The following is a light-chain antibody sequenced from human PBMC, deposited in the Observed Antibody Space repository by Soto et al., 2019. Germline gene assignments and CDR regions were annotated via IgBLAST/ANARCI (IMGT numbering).Light chain of an antibody. CDR3: CSYDGSITLF. Sequence: QSGLTQPASVSGSPGQSITISCTGTSSDIGSYNLVSWYQQHPGRAPKLMIYEGSKRSPGVSNRFSGCKSGNTASMPLPGLQPEEEADFYCCSYDGSITLFFGTWTKVTVL. J-gene: IGLJ1*01. CDR2: EGS. V-gene: IGLV2-23*01. CDR1: SSDIGSYNL.